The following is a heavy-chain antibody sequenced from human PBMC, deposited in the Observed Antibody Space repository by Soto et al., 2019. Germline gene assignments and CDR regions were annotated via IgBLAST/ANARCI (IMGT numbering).Heavy chain of an antibody. V-gene: IGHV4-39*07. CDR2: IQYRGST. Sequence: PSETLSLTCTVSDDSITSGAYYWGLIRQPPGKGLEWIGTIQYRGSTYYNPSLKSRVTISLDTSKNQFSLKLSSVTAADTAVYYCARDKFWYGVYYGMDVWGQGTTVTVSS. J-gene: IGHJ6*02. CDR3: ARDKFWYGVYYGMDV. CDR1: DDSITSGAYY. D-gene: IGHD3-10*01.